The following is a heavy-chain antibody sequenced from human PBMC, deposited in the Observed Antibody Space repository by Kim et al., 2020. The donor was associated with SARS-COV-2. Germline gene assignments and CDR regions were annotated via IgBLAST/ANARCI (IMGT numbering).Heavy chain of an antibody. D-gene: IGHD4-4*01. Sequence: GGSLRLSCAASGFTFSSFSMNWVRQAPGKGLEWVSGISISSAYRNYADSLKGRFTTSRDNAKNSLYLQMNSLRADDTAVYYCAREARRRVRDKESADAFDVWGQGTLLTVSS. CDR2: ISISSAYR. J-gene: IGHJ3*01. CDR3: AREARRRVRDKESADAFDV. V-gene: IGHV3-21*01. CDR1: GFTFSSFS.